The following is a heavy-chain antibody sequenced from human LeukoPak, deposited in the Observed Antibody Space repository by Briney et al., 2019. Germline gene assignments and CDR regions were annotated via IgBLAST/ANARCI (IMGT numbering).Heavy chain of an antibody. CDR1: GASISSYY. CDR3: ARADY. V-gene: IGHV3-11*04. J-gene: IGHJ4*02. Sequence: LSLTCTVSGASISSYYWSWIRQPPGKGLEWVSYISSSGRAIYYADSVEGRFTISRDNAKNSLYLQMNSLRAEDTAVYFCARADYWGQGTLVTVSS. CDR2: ISSSGRAI.